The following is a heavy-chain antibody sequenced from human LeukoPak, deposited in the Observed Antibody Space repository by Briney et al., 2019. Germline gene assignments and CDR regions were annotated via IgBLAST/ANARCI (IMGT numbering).Heavy chain of an antibody. D-gene: IGHD3-22*01. CDR3: AKGPAMYYYDSSGYLYYFDY. V-gene: IGHV3-23*01. CDR2: ISGSGGST. Sequence: GGSLRLSCAASGFTFSSYAMSWVRQAPGKGLEWVSAISGSGGSTYYADSVKGRFTISRDNSKNTLYLQMNSLRAEDTAVYYCAKGPAMYYYDSSGYLYYFDYWGQGTLVTVSS. J-gene: IGHJ4*02. CDR1: GFTFSSYA.